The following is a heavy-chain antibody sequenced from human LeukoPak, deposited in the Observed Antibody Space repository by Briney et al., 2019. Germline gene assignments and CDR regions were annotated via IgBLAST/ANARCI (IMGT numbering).Heavy chain of an antibody. CDR2: IYSGGST. V-gene: IGHV3-53*01. CDR1: GLTVSRNY. J-gene: IGHJ4*02. D-gene: IGHD3-10*01. Sequence: PGGTLRLSCAVSGLTVSRNYMSWVRQAPGKGLEWVSAIYSGGSTFYADSVKGRFTISRDNSKNTLYFQMNSLRAEDTAVYYCARDPYNSGSSYFDYWGQGTPVTVSS. CDR3: ARDPYNSGSSYFDY.